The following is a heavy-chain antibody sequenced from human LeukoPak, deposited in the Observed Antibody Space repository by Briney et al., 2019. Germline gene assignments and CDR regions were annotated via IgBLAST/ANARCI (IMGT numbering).Heavy chain of an antibody. CDR3: AKHYETTSDY. CDR1: GGTFSTYA. V-gene: IGHV1-69*05. Sequence: GASVKVSCKASGGTFSTYAISWVRQAPGQGLEWMGGIIPVFETANYAQKFQGRVTITRDTSINTVYMELSSLRSEDTAVYYCAKHYETTSDYWGQGTLVTVSS. CDR2: IIPVFETA. J-gene: IGHJ4*02. D-gene: IGHD3-3*01.